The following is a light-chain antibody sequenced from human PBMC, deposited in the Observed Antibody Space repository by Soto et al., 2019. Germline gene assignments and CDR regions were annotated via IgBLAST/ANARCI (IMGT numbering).Light chain of an antibody. V-gene: IGLV1-51*02. J-gene: IGLJ3*02. CDR3: GTWDSSLSANGV. Sequence: QSVLTQPPSGSAAPGQKVTISCSGSSSNIGNNYVSWYQQLPGTAPKLLIYENNKRPSGIPDRFSGSKSGTSATLGITGLQTGDEADYYCGTWDSSLSANGVFGVGTKLTVL. CDR2: ENN. CDR1: SSNIGNNY.